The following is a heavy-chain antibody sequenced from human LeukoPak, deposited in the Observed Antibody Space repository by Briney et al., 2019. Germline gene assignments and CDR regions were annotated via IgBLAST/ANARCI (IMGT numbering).Heavy chain of an antibody. J-gene: IGHJ4*02. CDR1: GYTLTGYH. Sequence: ASVKVSCKASGYTLTGYHMHWVRQATGQGLEWMGWMNPNSGNTGYAQKFQGRVTMTRNTSISTAYMELSSLRSEDTAVYYCASIPEDYWGQGTLVTVSS. CDR3: ASIPEDY. V-gene: IGHV1-8*02. CDR2: MNPNSGNT.